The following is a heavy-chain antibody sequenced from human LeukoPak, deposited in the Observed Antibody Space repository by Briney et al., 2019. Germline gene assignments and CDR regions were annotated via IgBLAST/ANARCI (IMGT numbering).Heavy chain of an antibody. CDR1: GFTFSSYW. J-gene: IGHJ4*02. V-gene: IGHV3-7*02. CDR2: INQDGSGK. Sequence: GGSLRLSCAASGFTFSSYWMSWVRQAPGKGLEWVASINQDGSGKYYVDSVKGRFTVSRDNAENSLFLQMNSLRVEDSAVYYCTRVIEWLRRNTFDYWGQGTLVTVSS. D-gene: IGHD5-12*01. CDR3: TRVIEWLRRNTFDY.